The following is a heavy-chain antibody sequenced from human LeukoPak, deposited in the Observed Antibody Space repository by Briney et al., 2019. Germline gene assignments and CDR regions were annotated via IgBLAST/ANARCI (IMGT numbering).Heavy chain of an antibody. V-gene: IGHV4-4*07. Sequence: SETLSLTCTASGVSFSGYYWSWIRQPAGKGLEWIGRIYTSGSTNYNPSLKSRVTMSVDTSKNQFSLKLSSVTAADTAVYYCARVSSAGIWDYWGQGTLVTVSS. J-gene: IGHJ4*02. CDR1: GVSFSGYY. CDR2: IYTSGST. CDR3: ARVSSAGIWDY. D-gene: IGHD6-19*01.